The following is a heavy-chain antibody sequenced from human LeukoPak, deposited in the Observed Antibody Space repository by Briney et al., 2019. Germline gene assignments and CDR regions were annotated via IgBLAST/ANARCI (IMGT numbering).Heavy chain of an antibody. J-gene: IGHJ4*02. CDR1: GYTFTSYG. D-gene: IGHD3-10*01. CDR2: ISAYNGIT. CDR3: ARDQGWFGESAANDY. V-gene: IGHV1-18*04. Sequence: ASVKVSCMASGYTFTSYGISWVRQAPGQGLEWMGWISAYNGITNYAQKLQGRVTMTTDTSTSTAYMELRSLRSDDTAVYYCARDQGWFGESAANDYWGQGTLVTVSS.